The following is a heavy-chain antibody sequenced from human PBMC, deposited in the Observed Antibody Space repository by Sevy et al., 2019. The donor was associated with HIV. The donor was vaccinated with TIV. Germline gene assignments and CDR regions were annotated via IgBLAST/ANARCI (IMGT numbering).Heavy chain of an antibody. Sequence: GGSLRLSCAVSGFTFTSHAVHWVRQTPGKGLEWLAAISYDGSDKDYADSVKGRFTISRDNSKNTLYFQLNSLRAEDTAVYFCARDQSVVAEPSTWFDYWGQGTLVTVSS. CDR1: GFTFTSHA. J-gene: IGHJ4*02. CDR3: ARDQSVVAEPSTWFDY. D-gene: IGHD6-19*01. V-gene: IGHV3-30-3*01. CDR2: ISYDGSDK.